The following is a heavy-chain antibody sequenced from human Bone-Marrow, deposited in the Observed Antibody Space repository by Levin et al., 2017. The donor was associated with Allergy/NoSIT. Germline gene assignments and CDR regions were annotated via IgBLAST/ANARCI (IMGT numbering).Heavy chain of an antibody. Sequence: LRLSCTVSGASISGGGYHWSWIRQHAGTGLKWIGYIYYSGSTYYNPSLKSRVMISVDTSKNQFSLKVSSTTAADTAVYYCAREDGSTFDSWGQGTLVTVSS. CDR3: AREDGSTFDS. CDR2: IYYSGST. J-gene: IGHJ4*02. CDR1: GASISGGGYH. D-gene: IGHD2-2*03. V-gene: IGHV4-31*03.